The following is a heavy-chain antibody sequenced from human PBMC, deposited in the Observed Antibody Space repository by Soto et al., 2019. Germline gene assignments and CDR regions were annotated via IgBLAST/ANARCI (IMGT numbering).Heavy chain of an antibody. V-gene: IGHV1-18*01. CDR3: SREGDYPYYYYGMDV. CDR2: INGYNGNT. J-gene: IGHJ6*02. CDR1: GYTFTRYG. Sequence: QVQLVQSGAEVKKPGASVKVSCKASGYTFTRYGITWVRQARGQGLEWMGWINGYNGNTKYAQKLQGRVTMATDTSTSTGHMELGSLTSDDTAVYYCSREGDYPYYYYGMDVWGQGTTVTVSS. D-gene: IGHD4-17*01.